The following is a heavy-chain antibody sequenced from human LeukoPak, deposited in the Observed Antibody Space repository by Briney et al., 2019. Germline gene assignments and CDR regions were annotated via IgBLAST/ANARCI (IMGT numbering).Heavy chain of an antibody. J-gene: IGHJ4*02. CDR2: IYYSGST. V-gene: IGHV4-59*12. CDR3: ARGYGSGFAY. Sequence: SETLSLTCTVSGGSISSYYWSWIRQPPGKGLEWIGYIYYSGSTNYNPSLKSRVTISVDTSKNQFSLKVSSVTAADTAVYYCARGYGSGFAYWGQGTLVTVSS. CDR1: GGSISSYY. D-gene: IGHD3-10*01.